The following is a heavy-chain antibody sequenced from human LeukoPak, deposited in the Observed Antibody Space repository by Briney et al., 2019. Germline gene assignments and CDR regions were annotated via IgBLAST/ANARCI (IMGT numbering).Heavy chain of an antibody. J-gene: IGHJ5*02. CDR1: GFTFSGSA. CDR2: IRSKANSYVT. D-gene: IGHD2-2*01. V-gene: IGHV3-73*01. Sequence: PGGSLKLSCAASGFTFSGSAMHWVRQASGKGLEWVGRIRSKANSYVTAYAASVKGRFTISRDDSKNTAYLQMNSLKTEDTAVYYCTRHESGYCSSTSCLNWFDPWGQGTLVTVSS. CDR3: TRHESGYCSSTSCLNWFDP.